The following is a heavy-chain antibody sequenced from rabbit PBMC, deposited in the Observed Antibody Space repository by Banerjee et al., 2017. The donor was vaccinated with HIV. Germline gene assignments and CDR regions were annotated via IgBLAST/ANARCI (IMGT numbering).Heavy chain of an antibody. J-gene: IGHJ4*01. CDR2: IDAGSTGIT. Sequence: EESGGDVVRPEASLSGTCTAAGISIGSNYWICGVRQAPGKGPEWIACIDAGSTGITCLVSWSKFPFSISRSSSATVTLQMTTLAAADTSSYSRARGDVTSRDFARWGQGTLVTVS. CDR3: ARGDVTSRDFAR. CDR1: GISIGSNYW. V-gene: IGHV1S45*01. D-gene: IGHD1-1*01.